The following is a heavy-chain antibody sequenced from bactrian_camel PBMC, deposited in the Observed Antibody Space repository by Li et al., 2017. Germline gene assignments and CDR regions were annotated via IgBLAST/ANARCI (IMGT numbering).Heavy chain of an antibody. CDR1: GFTVSAYA. CDR2: IHRGGTIT. J-gene: IGHJ4*01. D-gene: IGHD1*01. Sequence: VQLVESGGGLVQPGGSLRISCEASGFTVSAYAMSWVRQAPGKGLEWISVIHRGGTITYYADSVKGRFTISRDNAKNTLYLQLDSLRTEDTAMYYCTKSRFSVYNGYWAQPGSQWTQVTVS. V-gene: IGHV3S31*01.